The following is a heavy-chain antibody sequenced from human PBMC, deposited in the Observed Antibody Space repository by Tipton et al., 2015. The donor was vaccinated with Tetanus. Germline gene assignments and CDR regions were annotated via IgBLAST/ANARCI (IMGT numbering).Heavy chain of an antibody. CDR2: MNPNSGNT. CDR1: GYAFTSYD. D-gene: IGHD3-22*01. Sequence: QSGAEVKKPGASVKVSCKASGYAFTSYDINWVRQATGQGLEWMGWMNPNSGNTGYAQKFQGRVTMTRNTSISTAYMEPSSLRSEDTAVYYCARRVYDSEETRIDYWGQGTLVTVSS. J-gene: IGHJ4*02. CDR3: ARRVYDSEETRIDY. V-gene: IGHV1-8*01.